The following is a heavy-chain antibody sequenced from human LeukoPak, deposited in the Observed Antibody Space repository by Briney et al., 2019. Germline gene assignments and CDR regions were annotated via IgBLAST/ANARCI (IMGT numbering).Heavy chain of an antibody. D-gene: IGHD3-22*01. CDR3: ARERAQAYYYDSSGKNWFDP. J-gene: IGHJ5*02. CDR2: IIPIFGTA. V-gene: IGHV1-69*13. CDR1: GGTFSSYA. Sequence: SVKVSCKASGGTFSSYAISWVRRAPGQGLEWMGGIIPIFGTANYAQKFQGRVTITADESTSTADMELSSLRSEDTAVYYCARERAQAYYYDSSGKNWFDPWGQGTLVTVSS.